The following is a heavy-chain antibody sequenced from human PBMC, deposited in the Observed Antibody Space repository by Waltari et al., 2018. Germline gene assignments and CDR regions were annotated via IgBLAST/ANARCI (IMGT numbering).Heavy chain of an antibody. CDR3: AKRLLEPQVGAFDI. D-gene: IGHD3-3*01. J-gene: IGHJ3*02. V-gene: IGHV3-23*01. Sequence: EVQLLQSGGGLVQPGGSLRLSCAASGFTFSSYSMSWVRQAPGKGLEGVSAISSGGETTLYAVSVKGRFTISRDNSKNTLSLQVSSLRAEDTAVYYCAKRLLEPQVGAFDIWGQGTIVTVSS. CDR1: GFTFSSYS. CDR2: ISSGGETT.